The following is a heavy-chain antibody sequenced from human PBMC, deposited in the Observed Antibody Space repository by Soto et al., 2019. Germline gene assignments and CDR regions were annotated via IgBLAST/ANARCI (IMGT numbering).Heavy chain of an antibody. V-gene: IGHV4-59*01. CDR3: ARDFRRGFSYGYIGYFDY. J-gene: IGHJ4*02. D-gene: IGHD5-18*01. Sequence: PSETLSLTCSVSGDSTSTYYWSWIRQPPGKGLEWIGHIHYSGGTNYNPSLKSRVTISVDTSKSHLSLKLSSVTPADTAVYYCARDFRRGFSYGYIGYFDYWVQGTLVTVSS. CDR1: GDSTSTYY. CDR2: IHYSGGT.